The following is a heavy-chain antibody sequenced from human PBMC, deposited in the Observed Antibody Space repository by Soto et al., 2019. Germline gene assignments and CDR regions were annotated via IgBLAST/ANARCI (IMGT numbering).Heavy chain of an antibody. CDR2: ISHDGNKN. Sequence: GGSLRLSCEASGFTFSNYAMNWVRQAPGKGLEWVAVISHDGNKNFYGDSVKGRFTISRDNSKNTMYLEVNSLRAEDTAVYYCAKVRTEDRTSWYRLFDSWGQGTLVTVSS. V-gene: IGHV3-30*01. J-gene: IGHJ4*02. CDR3: AKVRTEDRTSWYRLFDS. CDR1: GFTFSNYA. D-gene: IGHD2-2*02.